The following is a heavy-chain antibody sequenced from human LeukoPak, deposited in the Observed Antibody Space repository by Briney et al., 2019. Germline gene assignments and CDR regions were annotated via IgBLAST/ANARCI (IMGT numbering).Heavy chain of an antibody. Sequence: SETLSLTCTVSGGSISSYYWSWIRQPPGKGLEWIGYIYYSGSTNYNPSLKSRVTISVDTSKNQFSLKLSSVTAADTAMYYCARQRVAVAGFDYWGQGTLVTVSS. D-gene: IGHD6-19*01. V-gene: IGHV4-59*08. CDR3: ARQRVAVAGFDY. CDR2: IYYSGST. CDR1: GGSISSYY. J-gene: IGHJ4*02.